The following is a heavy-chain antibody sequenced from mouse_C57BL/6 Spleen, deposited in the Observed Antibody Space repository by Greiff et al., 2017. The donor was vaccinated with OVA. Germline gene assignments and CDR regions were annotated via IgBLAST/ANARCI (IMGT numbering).Heavy chain of an antibody. CDR3: ARVLAGTGFAY. CDR2: INPSSGYT. D-gene: IGHD4-1*01. CDR1: GYTFTSYT. J-gene: IGHJ3*01. V-gene: IGHV1-4*01. Sequence: QVQLQQSGAELARPGASVKMSCKASGYTFTSYTMHWVKQRPGQGLEWIGYINPSSGYTKYNQKFKDKATLTADKSSSTAYMQLSSLTSEDSAVYYCARVLAGTGFAYWGQGTLVTVSA.